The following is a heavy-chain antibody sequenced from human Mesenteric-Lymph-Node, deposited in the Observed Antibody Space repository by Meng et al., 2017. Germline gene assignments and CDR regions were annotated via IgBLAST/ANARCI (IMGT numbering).Heavy chain of an antibody. CDR1: GGSFSDYY. CDR2: ITNRGSA. D-gene: IGHD2-2*01. V-gene: IGHV4-34*01. Sequence: QVRLQQWGTGLLKPSETLSLTCAVYGGSFSDYYWSWIRQSPGKGLEWIGEITNRGSANYNPSLKSRVTISVDTSKNQLSLKLSSVTAADTAVYYCARGGYCSSTSCPRPLYWGQGTLVTVSS. CDR3: ARGGYCSSTSCPRPLY. J-gene: IGHJ4*02.